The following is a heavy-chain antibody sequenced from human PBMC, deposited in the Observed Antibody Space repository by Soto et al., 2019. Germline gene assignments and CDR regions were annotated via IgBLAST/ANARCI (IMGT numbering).Heavy chain of an antibody. CDR2: IKQDGNEK. V-gene: IGHV3-7*05. D-gene: IGHD6-13*01. Sequence: GGSLRLSCVASGFTFSAYWMSWVRQAPGKGLEWVANIKQDGNEKYYLDSVKGRFTISRDNAKNSLYLQMNNLRVEDTAVYYCTRLRGQLILPHYFDYWGQGTLVTVSS. J-gene: IGHJ4*02. CDR3: TRLRGQLILPHYFDY. CDR1: GFTFSAYW.